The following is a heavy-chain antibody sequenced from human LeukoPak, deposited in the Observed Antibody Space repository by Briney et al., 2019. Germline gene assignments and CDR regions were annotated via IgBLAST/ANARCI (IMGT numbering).Heavy chain of an antibody. CDR3: ARALRRPLDDY. Sequence: GGSLRLSCAASGFTFSSYSMNWVRQAPGKGLEWVSSISSSSSYIYYADSVKGRFAISRDNAKNSLYLQMNSLRAEDTAVYYCARALRRPLDDYWGQGTLVTVSS. CDR2: ISSSSSYI. V-gene: IGHV3-21*01. D-gene: IGHD1-1*01. CDR1: GFTFSSYS. J-gene: IGHJ4*02.